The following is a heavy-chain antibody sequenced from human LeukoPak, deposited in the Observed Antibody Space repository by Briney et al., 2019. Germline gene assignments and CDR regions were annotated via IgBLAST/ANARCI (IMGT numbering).Heavy chain of an antibody. CDR3: ARALDSGHIPN. CDR1: GFPVSSNY. V-gene: IGHV3-53*01. CDR2: TYGGGDT. Sequence: GRSLRLSCAASGFPVSSNYMTWVRQAPGKGLEWVSVTYGGGDTYYADSVKGRFTVSRDTSKNTLYLQMNSLTAEDTAVYYCARALDSGHIPNWGQGTLVTVSS. D-gene: IGHD3-10*01. J-gene: IGHJ4*02.